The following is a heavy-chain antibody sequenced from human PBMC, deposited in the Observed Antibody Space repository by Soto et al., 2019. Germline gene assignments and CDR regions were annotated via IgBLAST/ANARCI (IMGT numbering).Heavy chain of an antibody. Sequence: GGSLRLSCSASGFTFSSYDMHWVRQATGKGLEWVSGIGTAGDTYYPDSVKGRFTISRENAKNSLYLQMNSLRAGDTAVYYCARDLLEAYGMDVWGQGTTVTVSS. CDR2: IGTAGDT. CDR1: GFTFSSYD. CDR3: ARDLLEAYGMDV. V-gene: IGHV3-13*01. J-gene: IGHJ6*02.